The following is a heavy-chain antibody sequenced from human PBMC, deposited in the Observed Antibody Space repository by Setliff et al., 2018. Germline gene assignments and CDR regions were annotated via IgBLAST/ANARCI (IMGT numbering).Heavy chain of an antibody. V-gene: IGHV3-21*01. CDR3: ARSESCGATNCSPFDY. CDR2: ISYGSTYI. Sequence: LRLSCAASGFTVSSNEMSWVRQAPGKGLEWVSSISYGSTYIYQSDSVKGRFTISRDNSENSLYLQMNSLRAEDTAVYYCARSESCGATNCSPFDYWGQGTLVTVSS. CDR1: GFTVSSNE. D-gene: IGHD2-2*01. J-gene: IGHJ4*02.